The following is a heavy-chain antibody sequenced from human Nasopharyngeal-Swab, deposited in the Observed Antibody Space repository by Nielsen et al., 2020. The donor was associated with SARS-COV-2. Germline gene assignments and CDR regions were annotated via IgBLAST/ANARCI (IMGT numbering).Heavy chain of an antibody. CDR2: SRHRGAGYTT. D-gene: IGHD1-26*01. V-gene: IGHV3-72*01. CDR3: ARDATGSYDH. J-gene: IGHJ5*02. CDR1: GFTSSDHS. Sequence: GGSLRLSCAASGFTSSDHSLDWVRQAPGKGLEWVGRSRHRGAGYTTEYAASVNGRFTISRELSKNSVYLQMNSLKTEATAVYYCARDATGSYDHWGQGTLVTVSS.